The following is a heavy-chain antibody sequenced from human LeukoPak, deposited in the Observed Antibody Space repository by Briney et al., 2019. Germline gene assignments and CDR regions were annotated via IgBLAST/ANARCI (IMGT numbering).Heavy chain of an antibody. CDR2: ISSSGSTI. V-gene: IGHV3-11*04. J-gene: IGHJ5*02. Sequence: PGGSLRLSCAASGFTFSDYYMSWIRQAPGKGLEWVSYISSSGSTIYYADSVKGRFTISRDNSKNTLFLQMNSLRAEDTAVYYCATVGGSSNWNNWFDPWGQGTLVTVSS. CDR1: GFTFSDYY. CDR3: ATVGGSSNWNNWFDP. D-gene: IGHD6-13*01.